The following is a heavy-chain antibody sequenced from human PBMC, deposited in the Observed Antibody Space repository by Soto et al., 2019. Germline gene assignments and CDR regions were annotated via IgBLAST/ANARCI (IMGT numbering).Heavy chain of an antibody. CDR2: IYYSGST. Sequence: XTLSLPCTVSGGSLSSSSYYWGWIRQPPGKGLEWIGSIYYSGSTYYNPSLKSRVTISVETSKNQFSLKMSSFTDADTAVYYCARHGDWFDPWGQGTLGTVS. CDR1: GGSLSSSSYY. CDR3: ARHGDWFDP. D-gene: IGHD3-3*01. V-gene: IGHV4-39*01. J-gene: IGHJ5*02.